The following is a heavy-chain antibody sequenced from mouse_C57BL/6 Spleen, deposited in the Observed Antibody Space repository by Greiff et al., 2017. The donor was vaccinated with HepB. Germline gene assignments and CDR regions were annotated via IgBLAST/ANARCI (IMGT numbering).Heavy chain of an antibody. CDR2: IYPGSGST. D-gene: IGHD1-1*01. CDR3: ARKRVYYGSSYLDY. CDR1: GYTFTSYW. Sequence: QVQLQQPGAELVKPGASVKMSCKASGYTFTSYWITWVKQRPGQGLEWIGDIYPGSGSTNYNEKFKSKATLTVDTSSSTAYMQLSSLTSEDSAVYYCARKRVYYGSSYLDYWGQGTTLTVSS. V-gene: IGHV1-55*01. J-gene: IGHJ2*01.